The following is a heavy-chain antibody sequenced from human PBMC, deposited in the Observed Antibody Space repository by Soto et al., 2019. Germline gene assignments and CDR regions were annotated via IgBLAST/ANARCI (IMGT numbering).Heavy chain of an antibody. Sequence: PSETLSLTCAVYGGSFSGYYWSWIRQPPGKGLEWIGEINHSGSTNYNPSLKSRVTISVDTSKNQFSLKLSSVTAADTAVYYCARGGWAPQYCSSTSCKNFDYWGRGTLVTVSS. CDR1: GGSFSGYY. D-gene: IGHD2-2*01. CDR2: INHSGST. CDR3: ARGGWAPQYCSSTSCKNFDY. J-gene: IGHJ4*02. V-gene: IGHV4-34*01.